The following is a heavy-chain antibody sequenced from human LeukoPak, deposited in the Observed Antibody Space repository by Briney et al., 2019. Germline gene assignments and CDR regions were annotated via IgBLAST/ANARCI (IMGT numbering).Heavy chain of an antibody. J-gene: IGHJ4*02. D-gene: IGHD3-22*01. CDR2: FDPEDGET. Sequence: ASVKVSCKVSGYTLTELSMHWVRQAPGKGLEWMGGFDPEDGETIYAQKFQGRVTMTEDTSTDTAYMELSSLRSEDTAVYYCATANPATKDSSGVMYYFDYWGQGTLVTVSS. CDR3: ATANPATKDSSGVMYYFDY. V-gene: IGHV1-24*01. CDR1: GYTLTELS.